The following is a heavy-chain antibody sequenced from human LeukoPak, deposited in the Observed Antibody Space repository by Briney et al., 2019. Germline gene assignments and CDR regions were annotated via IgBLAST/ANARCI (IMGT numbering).Heavy chain of an antibody. CDR2: IHYSGSA. CDR1: GGSISSYY. J-gene: IGHJ3*01. CDR3: ARGYSGSWKALFDF. V-gene: IGHV4-59*01. Sequence: SETLSLTCTVSGGSISSYYWSWIRQPPGKGLEWVGYIHYSGSANYNPSLKSRVTMSVGTSKNQFSLKLTSVTTADTAVYYCARGYSGSWKALFDFWGQGTMVIVSS. D-gene: IGHD1-26*01.